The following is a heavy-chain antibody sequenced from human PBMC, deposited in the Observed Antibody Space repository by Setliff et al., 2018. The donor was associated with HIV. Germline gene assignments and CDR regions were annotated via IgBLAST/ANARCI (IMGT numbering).Heavy chain of an antibody. CDR3: ARERLRFLEWLPLDY. D-gene: IGHD3-3*01. V-gene: IGHV3-30*04. CDR2: ISYDGINK. J-gene: IGHJ4*02. CDR1: GFTFSSYA. Sequence: GSLRLSCAASGFTFSSYAMHWVRQAPGRGLEWVAVISYDGINKYYADSVKGRFTISRDNSKNTLYLQMNSQRAEDTALYYCARERLRFLEWLPLDYWGQGTLVTVSS.